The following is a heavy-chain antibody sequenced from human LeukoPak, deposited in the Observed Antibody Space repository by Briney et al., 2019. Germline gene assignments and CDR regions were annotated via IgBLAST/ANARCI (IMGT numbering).Heavy chain of an antibody. CDR3: ARDSGSESNDY. V-gene: IGHV1-3*01. CDR1: GYTFTSYA. CDR2: ISAGNGNT. J-gene: IGHJ4*02. D-gene: IGHD1-26*01. Sequence: ASVNVSCKASGYTFTSYAIHWVRQAPGQRLEWMGWISAGNGNTKYSQNFQGRVTFISNTSATTAFMELSSLRSEDAAVYYCARDSGSESNDYWGQGTLVTVSS.